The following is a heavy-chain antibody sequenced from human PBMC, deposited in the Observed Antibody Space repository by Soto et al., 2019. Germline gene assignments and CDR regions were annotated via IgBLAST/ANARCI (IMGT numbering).Heavy chain of an antibody. D-gene: IGHD3-3*01. CDR1: GFSFASFA. J-gene: IGHJ4*02. CDR2: MSGSDGKT. Sequence: DVRLAESGGGLVQPGGSLRLSCTASGFSFASFAMTWVRQAPGKGLEWVATMSGSDGKTYYDDSVKGRFSISRDTSRNTLYLQMNSLRADDTAIYYCAKWSYLDYWGQGTRVTVSS. V-gene: IGHV3-23*04. CDR3: AKWSYLDY.